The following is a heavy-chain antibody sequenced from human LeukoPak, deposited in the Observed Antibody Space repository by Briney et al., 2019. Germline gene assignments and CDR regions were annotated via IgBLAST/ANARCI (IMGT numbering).Heavy chain of an antibody. CDR2: INSDGSST. CDR3: AREHDYSNHFDY. D-gene: IGHD4-11*01. Sequence: PGGSLRLSCAASGFTFSSYWMHWVRQAPGKGLVWVSRINSDGSSTSYADSVKGRFTISRDNAKSTLYLQMNSLRAEDTAVYYCAREHDYSNHFDYWGQGTLVTVSS. J-gene: IGHJ4*02. CDR1: GFTFSSYW. V-gene: IGHV3-74*01.